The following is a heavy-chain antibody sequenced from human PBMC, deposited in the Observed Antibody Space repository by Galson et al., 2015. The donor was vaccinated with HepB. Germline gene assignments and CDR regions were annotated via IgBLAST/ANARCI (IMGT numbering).Heavy chain of an antibody. CDR2: ISAYNGNT. Sequence: SVKVSCKASGYTFTSYGISWVRQAPGQGLEWMGWISAYNGNTNYAQKLQGRVTMTTDTSTSTAHMELRSLRSDDTAVYYCARAPDGFLEWLSNNWFDPWGQGTLVTVSS. D-gene: IGHD3-3*01. CDR3: ARAPDGFLEWLSNNWFDP. CDR1: GYTFTSYG. V-gene: IGHV1-18*01. J-gene: IGHJ5*02.